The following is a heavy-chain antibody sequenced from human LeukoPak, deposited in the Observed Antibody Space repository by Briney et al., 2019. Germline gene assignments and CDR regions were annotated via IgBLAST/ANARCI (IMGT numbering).Heavy chain of an antibody. CDR3: ARDHVPRGDGYNYYEY. Sequence: ASVKVSCKASGYTFTTYGISWVRQAPGQRLEWMGWISGYKGNTIYAQKLQGRVTMTTDTSTSTAYMDLRSLRPDDTAVYYCARDHVPRGDGYNYYEYWGQGTLVTVPS. CDR2: ISGYKGNT. CDR1: GYTFTTYG. V-gene: IGHV1-18*01. D-gene: IGHD5-24*01. J-gene: IGHJ4*02.